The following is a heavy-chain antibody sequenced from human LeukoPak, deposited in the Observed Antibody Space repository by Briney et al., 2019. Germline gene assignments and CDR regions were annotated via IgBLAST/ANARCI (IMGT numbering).Heavy chain of an antibody. CDR2: ISTYNGNT. D-gene: IGHD3-10*01. CDR3: AEGPSTMVRGLHSYYYMDV. V-gene: IGHV1-18*01. J-gene: IGHJ6*03. CDR1: GYTFTNYG. Sequence: GASVKVSCKASGYTFTNYGISWVRQAPGQGLEWMGWISTYNGNTHYTQKLQGRVTMTTDTSTSTAYMELSSLRSEDTAVYYCAEGPSTMVRGLHSYYYMDVWGKGTTVTISS.